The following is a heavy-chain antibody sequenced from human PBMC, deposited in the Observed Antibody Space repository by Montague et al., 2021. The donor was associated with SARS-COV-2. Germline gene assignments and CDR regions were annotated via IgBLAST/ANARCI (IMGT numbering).Heavy chain of an antibody. D-gene: IGHD3-3*01. CDR2: IRSNAYGGTT. CDR1: GFTFGDYA. CDR3: TRVDFWSSLYFDY. Sequence: SLRLSCAASGFTFGDYAMSWVRQAPGKGLEWVGFIRSNAYGGTTEYAASGKGRFTISRDDSRSIDYLKMNSLKTEDTAVYYCTRVDFWSSLYFDYWGQGTLVTVSS. J-gene: IGHJ4*02. V-gene: IGHV3-49*04.